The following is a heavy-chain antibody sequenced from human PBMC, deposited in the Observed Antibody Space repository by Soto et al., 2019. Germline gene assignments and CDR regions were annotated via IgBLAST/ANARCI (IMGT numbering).Heavy chain of an antibody. J-gene: IGHJ4*02. CDR2: ISGSGGST. Sequence: TGGSLRLSCAASGFTFSSYAMSWVRQAPGKGLEWVSAISGSGGSTYYADSVKGRFTISRDNSKNTLYLQMNSLRAEDTAVYYCAKAPPAYDFWSGFHFDYWGQGTLVTVSS. CDR3: AKAPPAYDFWSGFHFDY. CDR1: GFTFSSYA. V-gene: IGHV3-23*01. D-gene: IGHD3-3*01.